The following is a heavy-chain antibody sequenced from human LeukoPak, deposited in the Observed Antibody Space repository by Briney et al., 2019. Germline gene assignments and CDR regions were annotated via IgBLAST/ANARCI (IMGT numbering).Heavy chain of an antibody. CDR3: AKDTDFWSGYPFDY. J-gene: IGHJ4*02. CDR2: ISGSGGST. CDR1: GFTFSSYA. Sequence: LPGGSLRLSCAASGFTFSSYAMSWVRQAPGKGLEWGSAISGSGGSTYYADSVKGRFTISRDNSKNTLYLQMNSLRAEDTAVYYCAKDTDFWSGYPFDYWGQGTLVTVSS. D-gene: IGHD3-3*01. V-gene: IGHV3-23*01.